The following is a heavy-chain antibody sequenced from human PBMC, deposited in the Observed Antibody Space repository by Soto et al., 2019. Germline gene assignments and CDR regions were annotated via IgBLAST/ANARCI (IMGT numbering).Heavy chain of an antibody. CDR1: GFTFSSYG. D-gene: IGHD6-13*01. V-gene: IGHV3-30*18. J-gene: IGHJ6*02. CDR3: AKAYSSSWMAWVYYYGMDV. CDR2: ISYDGSNK. Sequence: GGSLRLSCAASGFTFSSYGMHWVRQAPGKGLEWVAVISYDGSNKYYADSVKGRFTISRDNSKNTLYLQMNSLRAEDTAVYYCAKAYSSSWMAWVYYYGMDVWGQGTTVTVSS.